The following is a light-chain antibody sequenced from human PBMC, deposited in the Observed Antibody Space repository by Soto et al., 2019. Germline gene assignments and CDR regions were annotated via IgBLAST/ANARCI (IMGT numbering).Light chain of an antibody. Sequence: EVVMTQSPATLSVSPGERVILSCRASQSVSSNLAWFQQKPGQAPRLLIYGASSRATGTPARFSGSGSGTEFTLTVSSLQSEDFAVYYCQQYDNRYTFGQGTKLEIK. V-gene: IGKV3-15*01. J-gene: IGKJ2*01. CDR3: QQYDNRYT. CDR2: GAS. CDR1: QSVSSN.